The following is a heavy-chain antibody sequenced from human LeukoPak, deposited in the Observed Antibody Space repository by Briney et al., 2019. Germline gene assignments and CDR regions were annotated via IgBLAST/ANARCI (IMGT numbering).Heavy chain of an antibody. CDR2: IYYSGAN. D-gene: IGHD2-21*02. V-gene: IGHV4-59*13. CDR3: ARQNFVVVTAIRIFDY. Sequence: SETLSLTCTVSGGSISSYYWSWIRQPPGKGLEWIGYIYYSGANNYNPSLKSRVTMSVDTPKNQFSLKLGSVTAADTAVYFCARQNFVVVTAIRIFDYWGQGTLVTVSS. CDR1: GGSISSYY. J-gene: IGHJ4*02.